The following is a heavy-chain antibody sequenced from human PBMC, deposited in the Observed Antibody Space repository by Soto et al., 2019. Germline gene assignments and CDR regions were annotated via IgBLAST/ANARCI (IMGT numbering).Heavy chain of an antibody. CDR3: ARDRVVPAAEDYYYYMDV. J-gene: IGHJ6*03. D-gene: IGHD2-2*01. CDR1: GGSINSGGYF. V-gene: IGHV4-31*03. CDR2: IYYRGST. Sequence: QVHLQESGPGLVKPSQTLSLTCTVSGGSINSGGYFWTWIRQHPGKGLEWIGYIYYRGSTYYNRSLKSRVTISVDTSKNQFSLRLSSVTAADTAVYYCARDRVVPAAEDYYYYMDVWGKGTTVTVSS.